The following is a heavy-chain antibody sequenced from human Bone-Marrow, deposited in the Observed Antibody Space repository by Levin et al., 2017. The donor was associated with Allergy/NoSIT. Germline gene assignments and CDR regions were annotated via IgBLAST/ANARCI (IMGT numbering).Heavy chain of an antibody. Sequence: GESLKISCAASGFTFSTYWMYWVRQAPGKGLEWVANMKHDGSQKNYVDSVKGRFTISRDNAKNSLYLQMDSLKAEDTAVYYCVRDFQYYAGSAYSDRLDAWGQGTLVTVSS. CDR2: MKHDGSQK. D-gene: IGHD3-22*01. V-gene: IGHV3-7*01. J-gene: IGHJ5*02. CDR3: VRDFQYYAGSAYSDRLDA. CDR1: GFTFSTYW.